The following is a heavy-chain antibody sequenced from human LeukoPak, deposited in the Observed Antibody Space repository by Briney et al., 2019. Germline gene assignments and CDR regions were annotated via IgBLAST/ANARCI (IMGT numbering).Heavy chain of an antibody. J-gene: IGHJ5*02. Sequence: GGSLRLSCAASGFTVSSNYMSWVRQAPGKGLEWVSVIYSGGSTYYADSVKGRFTISRDNSKKTLYPQMNSLRAEDTAVYYCARVLPGHWFDPWGQGTLVTVSS. D-gene: IGHD1-14*01. CDR3: ARVLPGHWFDP. CDR2: IYSGGST. CDR1: GFTVSSNY. V-gene: IGHV3-66*02.